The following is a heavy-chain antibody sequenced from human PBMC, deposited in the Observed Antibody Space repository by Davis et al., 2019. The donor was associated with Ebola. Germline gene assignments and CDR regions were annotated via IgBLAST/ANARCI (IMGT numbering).Heavy chain of an antibody. J-gene: IGHJ4*02. Sequence: PGGSLRLSCKDSGDMFTSYWIGWVRQMPGKGLEWMGIISPGDSDTKYRPSFQGHVTISADKSISTAYLQWNSLKASDTAMYYCARGGIRWLRFTGYFDYWGQGTLVTVSS. V-gene: IGHV5-51*01. CDR3: ARGGIRWLRFTGYFDY. D-gene: IGHD5-12*01. CDR2: ISPGDSDT. CDR1: GDMFTSYW.